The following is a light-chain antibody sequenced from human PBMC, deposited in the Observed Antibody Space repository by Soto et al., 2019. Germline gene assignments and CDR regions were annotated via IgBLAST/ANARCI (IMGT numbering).Light chain of an antibody. CDR2: DVS. V-gene: IGLV2-14*03. J-gene: IGLJ1*01. CDR3: NSYTTSNTRQIV. Sequence: QSALTQPASVSGSPGQSITISCTGTSSDVGGYIYVSWYQHHPGKAPKLMIYDVSNRPSGVSNRFSGSKSGNTASLTISGLQPEDEADYYCNSYTTSNTRQIVFGTGTKLTVL. CDR1: SSDVGGYIY.